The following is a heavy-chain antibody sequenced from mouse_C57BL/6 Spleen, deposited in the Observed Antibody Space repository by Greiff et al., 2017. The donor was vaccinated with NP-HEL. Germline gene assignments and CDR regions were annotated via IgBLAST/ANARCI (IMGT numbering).Heavy chain of an antibody. V-gene: IGHV1-80*01. CDR1: GYAFSSYW. Sequence: LVESGAELVKPGASVKISCKASGYAFSSYWMNWVKQRPGKGLEWIGQIYPGDGDTNYNGKFKGKATLTADKSSSTAYMQLSSLTSEDSAVYFCARDDYDWFAYWGQGTLVTVSA. CDR3: ARDDYDWFAY. D-gene: IGHD2-4*01. J-gene: IGHJ3*01. CDR2: IYPGDGDT.